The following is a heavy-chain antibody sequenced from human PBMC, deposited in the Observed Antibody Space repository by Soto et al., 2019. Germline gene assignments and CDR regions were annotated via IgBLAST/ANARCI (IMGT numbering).Heavy chain of an antibody. CDR3: ARATPRDFDWLTGTDAFDI. J-gene: IGHJ3*02. CDR2: IIPIFGTA. Sequence: SVKVSCKASGGTFSSYAISWVRQAPGQGLEWMGGIIPIFGTANYAQKFQGRVTITADESTSTAYMELSSLRSEDTAVYYCARATPRDFDWLTGTDAFDIWGQGTMVTVSS. V-gene: IGHV1-69*13. D-gene: IGHD3-9*01. CDR1: GGTFSSYA.